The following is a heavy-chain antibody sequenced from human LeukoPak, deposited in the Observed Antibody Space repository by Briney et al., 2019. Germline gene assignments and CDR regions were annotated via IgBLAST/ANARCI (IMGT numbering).Heavy chain of an antibody. CDR1: GFTLSRYW. CDR2: IKEDGSQK. CDR3: ARDHMTTDIDY. Sequence: GGSLRLSCVASGFTLSRYWMSWVRQAPGKGLECVANIKEDGSQKYYVDSVKGRFTISRDIAKNSLYLQMNSLRAEDTAVYYCARDHMTTDIDYWGQGALVTVSS. V-gene: IGHV3-7*01. D-gene: IGHD4-11*01. J-gene: IGHJ4*02.